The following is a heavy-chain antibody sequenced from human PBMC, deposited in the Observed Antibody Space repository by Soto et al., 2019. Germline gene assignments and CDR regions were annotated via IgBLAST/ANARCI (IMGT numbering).Heavy chain of an antibody. D-gene: IGHD3-10*01. CDR3: ARTSPRGSGTWFDH. CDR1: GGSISSDDYY. V-gene: IGHV4-30-4*01. CDR2: IYHSGSS. Sequence: QVKLQESGPGLVKPSQTRSLTCNVSGGSISSDDYYWSWIRQPPGKGLEWIGYIYHSGSSYYNPSLQSRVTISIDTSKNQLSLKLSSVTVADSAVYYCARTSPRGSGTWFDHWGQGTLVTVSS. J-gene: IGHJ5*02.